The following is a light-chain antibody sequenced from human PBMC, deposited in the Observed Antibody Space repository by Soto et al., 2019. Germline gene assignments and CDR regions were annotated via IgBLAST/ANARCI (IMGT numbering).Light chain of an antibody. V-gene: IGKV3-15*01. CDR1: QSISSN. Sequence: EIVMTQSPDMLSVSPGERATLSCRVSQSISSNLAWYQQKPGQAPRLLIYDTSTRATSIPVRFSGSGSGTEFTLTISGLQSEDFAVYYCLHYNKRPRWTFGQGTKVEIK. CDR2: DTS. CDR3: LHYNKRPRWT. J-gene: IGKJ1*01.